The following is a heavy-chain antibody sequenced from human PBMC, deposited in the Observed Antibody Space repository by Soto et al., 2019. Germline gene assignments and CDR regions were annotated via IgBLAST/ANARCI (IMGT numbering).Heavy chain of an antibody. CDR3: ARVLYYYDSSGYYGAFDI. Sequence: ASVKVSFKAIGYSFTSHYMHWVRQAPGQGLEWMGTIYPGGVNIAYAQRFQGRVTMTKDTSTSTVYMELTSLTSEDTAVYYCARVLYYYDSSGYYGAFDIWGQGTMVTVSS. CDR2: IYPGGVNI. CDR1: GYSFTSHY. V-gene: IGHV1-46*01. D-gene: IGHD3-22*01. J-gene: IGHJ3*02.